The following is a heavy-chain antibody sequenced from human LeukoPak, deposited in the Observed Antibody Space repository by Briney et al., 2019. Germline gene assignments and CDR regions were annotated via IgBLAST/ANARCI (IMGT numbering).Heavy chain of an antibody. Sequence: GGSLRLSCGASGFTFSDYGMLWVRQAPGKGLDWVAFIRHDGNKKLYADSVKGRFTISRDNSKNTLYLYVNSLRPDDSAVYYCAREKNRVVVAATFDYWGQGTLVTVSS. CDR1: GFTFSDYG. CDR2: IRHDGNKK. V-gene: IGHV3-30*02. CDR3: AREKNRVVVAATFDY. J-gene: IGHJ4*02. D-gene: IGHD2-15*01.